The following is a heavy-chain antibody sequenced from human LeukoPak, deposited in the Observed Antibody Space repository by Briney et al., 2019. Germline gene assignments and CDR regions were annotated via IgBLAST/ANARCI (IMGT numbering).Heavy chain of an antibody. CDR1: GYTFTSYY. D-gene: IGHD2-2*01. Sequence: GASVKVSCKTSGYTFTSYYMHWVRQAPGQGLEWMGWINPNSGGTNYAQKFQGRVTMTRDTSISTAYMELSRLRSDDTAVYYCARGRDCSSTSCYGYGWFDPWGQGTLVTVSS. CDR3: ARGRDCSSTSCYGYGWFDP. CDR2: INPNSGGT. J-gene: IGHJ5*02. V-gene: IGHV1-2*02.